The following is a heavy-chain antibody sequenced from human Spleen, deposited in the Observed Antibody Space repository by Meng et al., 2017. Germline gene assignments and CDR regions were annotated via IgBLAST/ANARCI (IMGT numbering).Heavy chain of an antibody. D-gene: IGHD6-13*01. J-gene: IGHJ4*02. CDR3: ARDEDISAAGKLFGDY. CDR1: GGSISSGGYY. Sequence: SETLSLTCTVSGGSISSGGYYWSWIRQHPGKGLEWIGYIYCSGSTYYNPSLKSRVTISVDTSKNQISLKLSSVTAADSAVYYCARDEDISAAGKLFGDYWGQGTLVTVSS. CDR2: IYCSGST. V-gene: IGHV4-31*03.